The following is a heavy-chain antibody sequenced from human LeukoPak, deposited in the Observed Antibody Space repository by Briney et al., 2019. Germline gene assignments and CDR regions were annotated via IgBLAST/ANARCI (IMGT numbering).Heavy chain of an antibody. V-gene: IGHV3-21*01. Sequence: GGSLRLSCAGSGFTFSSYTMVWVRQAPGKGLEWVSSISSSSSYIYYADSVKGRFTISRDNAKNSLFLQMNSLRAEDTAVYYCARGRPHGNDYWGQGTLVTVSS. CDR3: ARGRPHGNDY. CDR1: GFTFSSYT. CDR2: ISSSSSYI. J-gene: IGHJ4*02. D-gene: IGHD4-23*01.